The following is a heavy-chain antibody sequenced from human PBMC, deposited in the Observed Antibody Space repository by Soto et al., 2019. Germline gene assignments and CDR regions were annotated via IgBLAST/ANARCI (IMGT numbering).Heavy chain of an antibody. J-gene: IGHJ5*02. Sequence: EVQLVESGGGLVQPGGSLRLSCAASGFTCSRYWMHWVRQAPGEGLMWVSRINSDGSMTSYADSVKGRFTISRDNAKNTVYLHMNSLRAEDTVRYYCVRGKDQYNTLTYSYYDQWGQGTLVTVSS. D-gene: IGHD4-4*01. CDR3: VRGKDQYNTLTYSYYDQ. CDR2: INSDGSMT. CDR1: GFTCSRYW. V-gene: IGHV3-74*01.